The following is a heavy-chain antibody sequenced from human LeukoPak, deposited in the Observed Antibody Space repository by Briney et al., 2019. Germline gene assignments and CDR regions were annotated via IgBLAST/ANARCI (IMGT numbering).Heavy chain of an antibody. V-gene: IGHV3-23*01. CDR2: ISGSGGST. Sequence: GGSLRLSCVASGFTFSSYAMSWVRQAPGKGLEWVSAISGSGGSTYYADSVKGRFTISRDNSKNTLYLQMNSLRAEDTAVYYCARDWVGGSAAGPLDYWGQGTLVTVSS. D-gene: IGHD6-13*01. J-gene: IGHJ4*02. CDR1: GFTFSSYA. CDR3: ARDWVGGSAAGPLDY.